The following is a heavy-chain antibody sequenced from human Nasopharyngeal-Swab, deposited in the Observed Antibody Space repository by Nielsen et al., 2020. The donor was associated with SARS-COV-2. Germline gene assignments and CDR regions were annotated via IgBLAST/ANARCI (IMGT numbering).Heavy chain of an antibody. V-gene: IGHV4-39*07. D-gene: IGHD6-19*01. CDR1: FDSISSNKYY. J-gene: IGHJ5*02. Sequence: SETLSLTCTVSFDSISSNKYYWAWIRQPPGKGLEWIGSIFNSGGTYYNPSLKSRFTVLVDTSKNQFYLRLNSVTAADTAVYYCARQSGNGWPPASWLDPWGQGILVTVSS. CDR2: IFNSGGT. CDR3: ARQSGNGWPPASWLDP.